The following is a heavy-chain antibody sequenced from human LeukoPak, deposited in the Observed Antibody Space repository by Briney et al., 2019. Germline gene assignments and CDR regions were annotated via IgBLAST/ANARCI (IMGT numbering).Heavy chain of an antibody. J-gene: IGHJ4*02. Sequence: SETLSLTCAVYGGSFSGYYWSWIRQPPGKGLEWIGEINHSGSTNYNPSLKSRVTISVDTSKNQFSLKLSSVTAADTAVYYCARGGQKSKYYYGSGSSLYYFDYWGQGTLVTVSS. D-gene: IGHD3-10*01. CDR2: INHSGST. CDR3: ARGGQKSKYYYGSGSSLYYFDY. CDR1: GGSFSGYY. V-gene: IGHV4-34*01.